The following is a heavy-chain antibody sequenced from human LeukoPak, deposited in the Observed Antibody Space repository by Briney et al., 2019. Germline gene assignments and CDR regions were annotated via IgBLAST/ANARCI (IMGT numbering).Heavy chain of an antibody. V-gene: IGHV3-21*01. J-gene: IGHJ4*02. CDR3: ARDVSGYSYGLFDY. CDR1: GFSFSSCA. Sequence: GGSLRLSCAASGFSFSSCAMSWVRQAPGKGLEWVSSISSSSSYIYYADSVKGRFTISRDNAKNSLYLQMNSLRAEDTAVYYCARDVSGYSYGLFDYWGQGTLVTVSS. CDR2: ISSSSSYI. D-gene: IGHD5-18*01.